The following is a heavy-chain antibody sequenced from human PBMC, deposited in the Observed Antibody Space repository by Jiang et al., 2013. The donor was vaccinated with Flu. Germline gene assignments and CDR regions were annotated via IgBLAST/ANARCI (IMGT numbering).Heavy chain of an antibody. V-gene: IGHV3-23*04. J-gene: IGHJ4*02. CDR1: GFTFSSYA. Sequence: QLVESGGGLVQPGGSLRLSCAASGFTFSSYAMSWVRQAPGKGLEWVSGISSGGASTNSADSVKGRFTISRDISKNTLYLQMNSLRAEDTAIYYCAKVHSGSYSYYFDYWGQGTLVTVSS. D-gene: IGHD3-10*01. CDR2: ISSGGAST. CDR3: AKVHSGSYSYYFDY.